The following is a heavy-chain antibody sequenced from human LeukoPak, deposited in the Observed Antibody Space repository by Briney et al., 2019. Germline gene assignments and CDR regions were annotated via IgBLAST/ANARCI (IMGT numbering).Heavy chain of an antibody. V-gene: IGHV4-34*01. CDR1: GGSFSGYY. J-gene: IGHJ5*02. Sequence: PSETLSLTCAVYGGSFSGYYWSWIRQPPGKGLEWIGEINHSGSTNYNPSLKSRVTISVDTSKNQFSLKLSSVTAADTAVYYCARHLFPPDYYGSGSYYTPYNWFDPWGQGTLVTVSS. CDR3: ARHLFPPDYYGSGSYYTPYNWFDP. D-gene: IGHD3-10*01. CDR2: INHSGST.